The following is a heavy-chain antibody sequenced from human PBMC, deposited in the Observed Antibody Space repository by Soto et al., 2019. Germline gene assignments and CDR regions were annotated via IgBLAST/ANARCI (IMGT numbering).Heavy chain of an antibody. J-gene: IGHJ6*03. V-gene: IGHV1-18*01. CDR3: ARGAGDCSSTSSYKWLYYYYYMDV. Sequence: QVQLVQSGAEVQKPGASVKVSCKTSGYTFTSYGISWVRQAPGQGLEWMGWISVYDGNTNFAQKFQGRVTMTTDTSTSTVYRELRSLRSDDTAVYYCARGAGDCSSTSSYKWLYYYYYMDVWGRGTTVTVSS. D-gene: IGHD2-2*02. CDR2: ISVYDGNT. CDR1: GYTFTSYG.